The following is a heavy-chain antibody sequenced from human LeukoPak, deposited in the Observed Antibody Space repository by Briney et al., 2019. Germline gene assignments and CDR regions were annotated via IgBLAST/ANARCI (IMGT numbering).Heavy chain of an antibody. Sequence: PGGSLRLSCGASGLTVSSYAMSWVRQAPGKGLEWIGSIYYSGSTYYNPSLKSRVTISVDTSKNQFSLKLSSVTAADTAVYYCARFDDDILTGYYKAAFDIWGQGTMVTVSS. CDR3: ARFDDDILTGYYKAAFDI. D-gene: IGHD3-9*01. V-gene: IGHV4-39*01. CDR2: IYYSGST. J-gene: IGHJ3*02. CDR1: GLTVSSYA.